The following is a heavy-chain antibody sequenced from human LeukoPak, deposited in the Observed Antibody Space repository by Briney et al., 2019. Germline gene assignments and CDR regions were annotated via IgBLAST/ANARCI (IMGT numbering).Heavy chain of an antibody. CDR2: IYHSGST. Sequence: SETLSLTCAVSGGPISSGNWWSWVRQPPGKGLEWIGEIYHSGSTNYNPSLKSRVTVSVDKSKNQFSLKLSAVTAADTAIYYCARANYGDADSGLPYWYFDLWGRGTLVTVSS. CDR1: GGPISSGNW. V-gene: IGHV4-4*02. CDR3: ARANYGDADSGLPYWYFDL. J-gene: IGHJ2*01. D-gene: IGHD4-17*01.